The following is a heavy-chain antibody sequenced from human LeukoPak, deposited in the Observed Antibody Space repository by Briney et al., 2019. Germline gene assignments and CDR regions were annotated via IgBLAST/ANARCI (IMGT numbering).Heavy chain of an antibody. V-gene: IGHV3-11*04. CDR2: ISSSGSTI. CDR3: ARRDSSGYYLDY. D-gene: IGHD3-22*01. CDR1: GFTFSDYY. Sequence: GGSLRLSCAASGFTFSDYYMSWIRQGPGKGLEWGSYISSSGSTIYYAESVKGRFTISRDNAKNSLYLQMNSLRAEDTAVYYCARRDSSGYYLDYWGQGTLVTVSS. J-gene: IGHJ4*02.